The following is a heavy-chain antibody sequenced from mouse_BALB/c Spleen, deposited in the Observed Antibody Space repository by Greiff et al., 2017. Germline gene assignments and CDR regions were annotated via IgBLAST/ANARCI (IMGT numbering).Heavy chain of an antibody. CDR2: INPSTGYT. V-gene: IGHV1-7*01. Sequence: VQLQQSGAELAKPGASVKMSCKASGYTFTSYWMPWVKQRPGQGLEWIGYINPSTGYTEYNQKFKDKATLTADKSSSTAYMQLSSLTSEDSAVYYCARVRLITSGTYYAMDYWGQGTSVTVSS. CDR1: GYTFTSYW. D-gene: IGHD4-1*01. CDR3: ARVRLITSGTYYAMDY. J-gene: IGHJ4*01.